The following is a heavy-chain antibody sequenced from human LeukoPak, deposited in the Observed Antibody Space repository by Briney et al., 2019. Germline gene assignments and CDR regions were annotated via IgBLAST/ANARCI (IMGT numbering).Heavy chain of an antibody. CDR3: ARDPYSGYDFPFDY. CDR1: GFTFSSYS. D-gene: IGHD5-12*01. J-gene: IGHJ4*02. CDR2: ISSSSSYI. V-gene: IGHV3-21*01. Sequence: GGSLRLSCAASGFTFSSYSMNWARQAPGKGLEWVSSISSSSSYIYYADSVKGGFTISRDNAKNTLYLHMNSLRARDTAVYYCARDPYSGYDFPFDYWGQGTLVTVSS.